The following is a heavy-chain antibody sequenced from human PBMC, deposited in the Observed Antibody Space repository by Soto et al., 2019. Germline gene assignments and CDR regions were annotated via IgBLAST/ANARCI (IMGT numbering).Heavy chain of an antibody. CDR1: NFTFSNYG. CDR2: ISNVGSNK. Sequence: QVQLVESGGGVVQPGRSLRLSCAASNFTFSNYGMHWVRQPPGKGLEWVALISNVGSNKYYTDSVKGRFTISRDNSRNTLSPQMNSRRADDTAVYYCTKDGAVTGTYYLDYWGQGTLITVSS. D-gene: IGHD1-7*01. J-gene: IGHJ4*02. CDR3: TKDGAVTGTYYLDY. V-gene: IGHV3-30*18.